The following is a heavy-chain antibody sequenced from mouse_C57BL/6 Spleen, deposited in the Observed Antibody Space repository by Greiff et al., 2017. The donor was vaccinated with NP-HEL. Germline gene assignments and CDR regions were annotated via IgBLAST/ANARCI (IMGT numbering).Heavy chain of an antibody. CDR3: ARDYGSSSPFAY. CDR2: INPNNGGT. CDR1: GYTFTDYN. V-gene: IGHV1-18*01. Sequence: EVQLKESGPELVKPGASVKIPCKASGYTFTDYNMDWVKQSHGKSLEWIGDINPNNGGTIYNQKFKGKATLTVDESSSTAYMELRSLTSEDTAVYYCARDYGSSSPFAYWGQGTLVTVSA. D-gene: IGHD1-1*01. J-gene: IGHJ3*01.